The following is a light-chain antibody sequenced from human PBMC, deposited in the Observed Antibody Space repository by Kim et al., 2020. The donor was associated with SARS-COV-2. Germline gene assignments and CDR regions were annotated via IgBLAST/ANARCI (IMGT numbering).Light chain of an antibody. V-gene: IGLV2-14*03. CDR2: DVN. Sequence: GQSITISCTGTSSDIGGYNFVSWYQQHPGKAPKLIICDVNNRPSGVSNRFSGSKSDNTASLTISGLQAEDEADYYCSSYATDSTLVFGGGTQLTVL. CDR1: SSDIGGYNF. J-gene: IGLJ2*01. CDR3: SSYATDSTLV.